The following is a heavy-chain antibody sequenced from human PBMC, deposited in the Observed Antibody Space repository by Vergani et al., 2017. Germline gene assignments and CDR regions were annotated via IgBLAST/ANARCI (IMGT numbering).Heavy chain of an antibody. Sequence: QVQLVQSGAEVKKPGASVKVSCKASGYTFTGYYMHWVRQAPGQGLEWMGWINPNSGGTNYAQKFQGRVTMNRDTSISTAYMELSRLRSDDTAVYYCARDGIVGATDYYYYYMDVWGKGTTVTVSS. V-gene: IGHV1-2*02. CDR1: GYTFTGYY. D-gene: IGHD1-26*01. CDR2: INPNSGGT. CDR3: ARDGIVGATDYYYYYMDV. J-gene: IGHJ6*03.